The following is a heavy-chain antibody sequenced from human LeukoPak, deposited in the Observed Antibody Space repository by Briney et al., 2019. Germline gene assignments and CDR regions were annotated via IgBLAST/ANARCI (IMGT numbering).Heavy chain of an antibody. D-gene: IGHD6-19*01. CDR3: ARITGYSRGRYQGPIDY. CDR2: IYTSGST. Sequence: PSETLSLTCTVSGGSISSYYWSWIRQPAGKGLEWIGRIYTSGSTNYNPSLKSRVTMSVDTSKNQFSLKLSSVTAADTAVYYRARITGYSRGRYQGPIDYWGHGTLVTVSS. CDR1: GGSISSYY. V-gene: IGHV4-4*07. J-gene: IGHJ4*01.